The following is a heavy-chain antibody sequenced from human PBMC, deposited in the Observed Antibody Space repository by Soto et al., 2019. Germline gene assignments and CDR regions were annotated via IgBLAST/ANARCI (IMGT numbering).Heavy chain of an antibody. CDR3: AREWCSATSCYVVDY. CDR2: FNGNNGHT. V-gene: IGHV1-18*01. Sequence: QVHLVQSGGEVKKPGASVQVSCKASGYTFSDYVISWVRQAPGQGLEWMGCFNGNNGHTYCAQKFQGRVTMTTDTSTNTDYMELRSLTSDDTAVYYCAREWCSATSCYVVDYWCQGTLVTVSS. CDR1: GYTFSDYV. D-gene: IGHD2-2*01. J-gene: IGHJ4*02.